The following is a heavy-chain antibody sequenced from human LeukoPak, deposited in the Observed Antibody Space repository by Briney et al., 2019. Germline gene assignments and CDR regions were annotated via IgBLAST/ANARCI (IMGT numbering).Heavy chain of an antibody. V-gene: IGHV4-39*01. CDR1: GGSISSSSYY. J-gene: IGHJ4*02. CDR2: IYYSGST. D-gene: IGHD6-19*01. CDR3: ASLPGIVVADTGFDY. Sequence: PAETLSLPCTVSGGSISSSSYYWGWIRQPPGKGLEWIGSIYYSGSTYYNPSLRSRVTIYVDTSKNQFSLKLRSVTAADTAVYYCASLPGIVVADTGFDYWGQETLVTVSS.